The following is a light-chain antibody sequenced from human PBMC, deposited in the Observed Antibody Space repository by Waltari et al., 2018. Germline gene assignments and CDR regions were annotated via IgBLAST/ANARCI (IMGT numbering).Light chain of an antibody. CDR3: HQDYSFPFS. CDR1: QGIDKE. CDR2: AAS. V-gene: IGKV1-6*01. J-gene: IGKJ2*03. Sequence: SPSSLSASVGDRVTVSCRASQGIDKELGWYQQKPGKAPTLLIFAASTLQTGVSSRFSGSGSGTDFTLTINNLQPEDVATYYCHQDYSFPFSFGQGTKVEIK.